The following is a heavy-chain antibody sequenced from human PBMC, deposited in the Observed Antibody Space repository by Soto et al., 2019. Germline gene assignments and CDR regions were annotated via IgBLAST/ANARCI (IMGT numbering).Heavy chain of an antibody. CDR1: GGSFSGYY. V-gene: IGHV4-34*01. Sequence: PSETLSLTCAVYGGSFSGYYWSWIRQPPGKGLEWIGEINHSGSTNYNPSLKSRVTISVDTSKNQFSLKLSSVTAADTAVYYCARAPHCSGGSCYHNWFDPWGQGTLVTVSS. CDR2: INHSGST. J-gene: IGHJ5*02. D-gene: IGHD2-15*01. CDR3: ARAPHCSGGSCYHNWFDP.